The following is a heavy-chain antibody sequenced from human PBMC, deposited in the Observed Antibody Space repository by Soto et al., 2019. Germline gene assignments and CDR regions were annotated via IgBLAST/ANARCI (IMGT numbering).Heavy chain of an antibody. CDR1: GGSISSGGHS. J-gene: IGHJ5*02. D-gene: IGHD2-2*01. CDR3: VRERVSSWMYKWFDP. Sequence: SETLSLTCSVSGGSISSGGHSWSWIRQPPGKGLEWIGFIYHSGNTYYNPSLRSRVTISVDRSKNQFSLNLNSVTAADTAGYYCVRERVSSWMYKWFDPWGQETQITVSS. CDR2: IYHSGNT. V-gene: IGHV4-30-2*01.